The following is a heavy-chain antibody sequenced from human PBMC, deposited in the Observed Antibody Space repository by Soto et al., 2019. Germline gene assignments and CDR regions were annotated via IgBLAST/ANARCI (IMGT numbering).Heavy chain of an antibody. CDR3: ARRTDYGDYERYYYYMDV. J-gene: IGHJ6*03. D-gene: IGHD4-17*01. CDR1: GGSFSGYY. CDR2: INHSGST. Sequence: SETLSLTCAVYGGSFSGYYWSWIRQPPGKGLEWIGEINHSGSTNYNPSLKSRVTISVDTSKNQFSLKLSSVTAADTAVYYCARRTDYGDYERYYYYMDVWGKGTTVTVSS. V-gene: IGHV4-34*01.